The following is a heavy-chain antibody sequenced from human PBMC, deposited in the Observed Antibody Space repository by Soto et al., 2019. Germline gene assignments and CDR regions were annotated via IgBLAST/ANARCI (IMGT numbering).Heavy chain of an antibody. J-gene: IGHJ4*02. Sequence: SETLCLTSAVYGGSFSGYSWRWIRQPPGKGLDWIGEINHSGSTNYNPSLKSRVTISVDTSKNQFSLKLSSVTAADTAVYYCAGGSKIVIVYYFDCWGQGALVSVAS. V-gene: IGHV4-34*01. CDR1: GGSFSGYS. CDR2: INHSGST. D-gene: IGHD3-22*01. CDR3: AGGSKIVIVYYFDC.